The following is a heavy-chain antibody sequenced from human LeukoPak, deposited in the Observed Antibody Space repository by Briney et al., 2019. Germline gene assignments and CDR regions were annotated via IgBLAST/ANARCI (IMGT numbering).Heavy chain of an antibody. CDR1: GFTFSSYG. J-gene: IGHJ4*02. CDR3: AKEDIGYDFDY. D-gene: IGHD5-12*01. V-gene: IGHV3-30*18. CDR2: ISSDGSIK. Sequence: PGRSLRLSCAASGFTFSSYGMHWVRQAPGKGLEWVAVISSDGSIKYYADSVKGRFTISRDNSKNTLCLQMNSLRAEDTAVYYCAKEDIGYDFDYWGQGTLVTVSS.